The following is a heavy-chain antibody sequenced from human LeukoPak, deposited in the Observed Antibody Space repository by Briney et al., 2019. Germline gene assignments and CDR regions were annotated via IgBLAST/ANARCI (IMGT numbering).Heavy chain of an antibody. D-gene: IGHD3-3*01. CDR1: GGTFSSYA. V-gene: IGHV1-69*04. CDR2: IIPILGIA. J-gene: IGHJ5*02. Sequence: ASVKVSCKASGGTFSSYAISWVRQAPGQGLEWMGRIIPILGIANYAQKFQGRVTITADKSTSTAYMELSSLRSEDTAVYYCARGLARYDFWSGYKFDPWGQGTLVTVSS. CDR3: ARGLARYDFWSGYKFDP.